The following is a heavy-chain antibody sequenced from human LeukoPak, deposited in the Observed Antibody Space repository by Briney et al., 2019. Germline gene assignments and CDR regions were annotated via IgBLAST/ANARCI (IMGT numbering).Heavy chain of an antibody. D-gene: IGHD7-27*01. CDR2: ISSSSSTI. V-gene: IGHV3-48*01. J-gene: IGHJ4*02. Sequence: GGSLRLSCAASGFTFSSYSMNWVRQAPGKGLEWVSYISSSSSTIYYADSVKGRFTISRDNSKNTLYLQMNSLRAEDTAVYYCAKKVPANWGSYFDYWGQGTLVTVSS. CDR1: GFTFSSYS. CDR3: AKKVPANWGSYFDY.